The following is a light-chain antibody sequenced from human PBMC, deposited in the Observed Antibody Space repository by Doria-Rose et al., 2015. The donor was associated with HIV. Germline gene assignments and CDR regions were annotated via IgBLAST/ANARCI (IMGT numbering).Light chain of an antibody. CDR2: KAS. CDR1: QSISNW. V-gene: IGKV1-5*03. CDR3: QHFDKYFSWT. J-gene: IGKJ1*01. Sequence: DIQLAQSPSTLSASVGDRVTITCRASQSISNWLAWYQQKPGQAPKLQIYKASTLQSGVPSRFRGSGSGTEFTLTINSLQPDDFATYYCQHFDKYFSWTFGHGTKVDIK.